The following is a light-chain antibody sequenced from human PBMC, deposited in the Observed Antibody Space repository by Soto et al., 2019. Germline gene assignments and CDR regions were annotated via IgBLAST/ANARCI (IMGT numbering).Light chain of an antibody. Sequence: VLTQPPSASAAPRQKVTISCSGSSSNIGGNSVSWYQQLPGTAPKLLIYDDNKRPSGIPDRFSGSKSGTSATLGITGFQTGDEADYYCGSWDSSLSAYVFGTGTKVTVL. CDR2: DDN. V-gene: IGLV1-51*01. J-gene: IGLJ1*01. CDR3: GSWDSSLSAYV. CDR1: SSNIGGNS.